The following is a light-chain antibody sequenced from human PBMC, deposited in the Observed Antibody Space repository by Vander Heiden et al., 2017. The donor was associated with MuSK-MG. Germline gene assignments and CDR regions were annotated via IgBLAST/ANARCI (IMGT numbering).Light chain of an antibody. J-gene: IGKJ5*01. CDR2: DAS. Sequence: DIQMTQSPSSLSASVGDRVIITCQASQDIKHYLNWYQQKPGKAPKLLINDASNLEAGVPSRFSGRGSGTDFTFTIRSLQPEDFATYYCQQYDNLPVTFGQGTRLEIK. CDR1: QDIKHY. CDR3: QQYDNLPVT. V-gene: IGKV1-33*01.